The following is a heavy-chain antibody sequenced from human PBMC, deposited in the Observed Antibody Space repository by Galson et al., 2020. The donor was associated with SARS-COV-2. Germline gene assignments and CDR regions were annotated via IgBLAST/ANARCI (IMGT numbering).Heavy chain of an antibody. D-gene: IGHD5-12*01. CDR1: GYTFSDSY. V-gene: IGHV1-2*02. CDR3: AKGRWNSGHDRFDY. J-gene: IGHJ4*02. Sequence: SVKVSCKASGYTFSDSYMHWVRQAPGQRPEWMGWIIPKSGDTQFAQKFEGRVTMTRDTSTSTAYMELSGLTSDDTAVYYCAKGRWNSGHDRFDYWGQGTLVTVSS. CDR2: IIPKSGDT.